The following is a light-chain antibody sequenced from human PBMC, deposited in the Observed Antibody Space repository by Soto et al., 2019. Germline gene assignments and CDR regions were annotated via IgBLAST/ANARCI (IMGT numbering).Light chain of an antibody. J-gene: IGKJ5*01. CDR2: DAS. CDR3: QQFSSLPYT. Sequence: VLTQSPLTLSLSPRGRASLSCGTSQIVSGGYLAWYQQRKGLAPRLLIYDASSRDTGIPDRFSGSGSGTDFSLSVSRLEPEDFAVYYCQQFSSLPYTFGQGTRLEIK. CDR1: QIVSGGY. V-gene: IGKV3D-20*01.